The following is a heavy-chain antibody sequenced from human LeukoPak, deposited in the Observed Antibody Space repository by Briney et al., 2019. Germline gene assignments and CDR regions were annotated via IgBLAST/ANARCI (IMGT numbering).Heavy chain of an antibody. CDR2: IHYSGST. CDR1: GGSISSGDYS. V-gene: IGHV4-30-4*08. CDR3: ATNRAGTYDRPFDI. D-gene: IGHD1-26*01. Sequence: SETLPLTCTVSGGSISSGDYSWSWIRQSPGKGLEWIGYIHYSGSTYYNPSLESRITISEDTSKNQFSLKLSSVTAADTAVYFCATNRAGTYDRPFDIWGQGTMVTVSS. J-gene: IGHJ3*02.